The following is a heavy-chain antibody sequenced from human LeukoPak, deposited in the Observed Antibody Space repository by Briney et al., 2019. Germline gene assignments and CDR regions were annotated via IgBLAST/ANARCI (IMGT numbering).Heavy chain of an antibody. CDR3: ARDPHDYGGTHRGY. V-gene: IGHV3-48*02. J-gene: IGHJ4*02. D-gene: IGHD4-23*01. CDR1: GFTFSSYS. CDR2: ISSSSSTI. Sequence: GGSLRLSCAASGFTFSSYSMIWVRQAPGKGLEWVSYISSSSSTIYYADSVKGRFTISRDNAKNSLYLQMNSLRDEDTAVYYCARDPHDYGGTHRGYWGQGTLVTVSS.